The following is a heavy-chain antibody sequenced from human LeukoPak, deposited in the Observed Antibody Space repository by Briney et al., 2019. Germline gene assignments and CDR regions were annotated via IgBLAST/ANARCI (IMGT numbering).Heavy chain of an antibody. V-gene: IGHV4-34*01. Sequence: SETLSLTCAVYGGSFSGYYWSWIRQPPGKGLEWIGEINHSGSTYYNPSLKSRVTISVDTSKNQFSLKLSSVTAADTAVYYCATVEMATRYFDYWGQGTLVTVSS. CDR3: ATVEMATRYFDY. D-gene: IGHD5-24*01. CDR2: INHSGST. CDR1: GGSFSGYY. J-gene: IGHJ4*02.